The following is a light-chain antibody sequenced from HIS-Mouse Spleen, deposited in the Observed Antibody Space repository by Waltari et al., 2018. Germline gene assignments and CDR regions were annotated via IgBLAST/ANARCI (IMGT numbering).Light chain of an antibody. CDR1: SSDVGSYNL. Sequence: QSALTQPASVSGSPGQSITISCTGTSSDVGSYNLVSWYQPHPGKAPKLMIYEGSQRPSGVSNRFSGSKSGNTASLTISGLQAEDEADYYCCSYAGSSTWVFGGGTKLTVL. CDR3: CSYAGSSTWV. J-gene: IGLJ3*02. V-gene: IGLV2-23*01. CDR2: EGS.